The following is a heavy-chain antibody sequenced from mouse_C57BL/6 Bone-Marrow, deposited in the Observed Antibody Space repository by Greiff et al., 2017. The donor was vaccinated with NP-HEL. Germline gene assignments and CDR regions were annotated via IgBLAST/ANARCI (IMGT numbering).Heavy chain of an antibody. CDR2: IYPGSGNT. CDR1: GYTFTDYY. D-gene: IGHD1-1*01. CDR3: ARDYYGSSYRAWFAY. J-gene: IGHJ3*01. Sequence: VQLQQSGAELVRPGASVKLSCKASGYTFTDYYINWVKQRPGQGLEWIARIYPGSGNTYYNEKFKGKATLTAEKSSSTAYMQLSSLTSEDSAVYFCARDYYGSSYRAWFAYWGQGTLVTVSA. V-gene: IGHV1-76*01.